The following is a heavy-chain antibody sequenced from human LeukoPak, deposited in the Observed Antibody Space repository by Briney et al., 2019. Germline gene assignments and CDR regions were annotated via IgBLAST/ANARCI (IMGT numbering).Heavy chain of an antibody. D-gene: IGHD2-15*01. J-gene: IGHJ3*02. CDR3: AKETVVVVAATPDAFDI. V-gene: IGHV3-23*01. CDR1: GFTFSSYA. CDR2: ISGSGGST. Sequence: GGSLRLSCAASGFTFSSYAMSWVRQAPGKGLEGVSGISGSGGSTHYADSVKDRFTISRDNSKNTLYLQMNSLRAEDTAVYYCAKETVVVVAATPDAFDIWGQGTMVTVSS.